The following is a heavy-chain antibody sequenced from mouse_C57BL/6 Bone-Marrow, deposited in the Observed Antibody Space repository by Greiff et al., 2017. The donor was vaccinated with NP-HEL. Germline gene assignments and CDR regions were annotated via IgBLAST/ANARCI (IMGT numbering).Heavy chain of an antibody. D-gene: IGHD2-1*01. Sequence: VQLVESGPGLVKPSQSLFLTCSITGFPITSGYYWIWIRQSPGKPLEWMGYITHSGETFYNPSLQSPISITRETSKNQFFLQLNSVTTEDTAMYYCAGDRDGNYYFDYWGQGTTLTVSS. CDR3: AGDRDGNYYFDY. V-gene: IGHV12-3*01. CDR1: GFPITSGYY. J-gene: IGHJ2*01. CDR2: ITHSGET.